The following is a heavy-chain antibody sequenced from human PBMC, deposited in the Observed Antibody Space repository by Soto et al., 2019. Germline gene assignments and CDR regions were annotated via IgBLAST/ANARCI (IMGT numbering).Heavy chain of an antibody. CDR3: AVAARRYFDY. Sequence: QVQLQQWGAGLLKPSETLSLTCAVYGGSFSGYYWSWIRQPPGKGLEWIGEINHSGSTNYNPSLKSRVTISVDTSKNQFSLKLSSVTAADTVVYYCAVAARRYFDYWGQGTLVTVSS. CDR1: GGSFSGYY. V-gene: IGHV4-34*01. D-gene: IGHD6-6*01. CDR2: INHSGST. J-gene: IGHJ4*02.